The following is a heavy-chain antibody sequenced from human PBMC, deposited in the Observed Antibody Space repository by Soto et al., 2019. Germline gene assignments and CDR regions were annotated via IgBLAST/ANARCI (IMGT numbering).Heavy chain of an antibody. D-gene: IGHD3-3*01. CDR3: ARGSYDFWSGYAIEGLGWFDP. CDR2: ISYDGSNK. Sequence: QVQLVESGGGVVQPGRSLRLSCAASGFTFSSYAMHWVRQAPGKGLEWVAVISYDGSNKYYADSVKGRFTISRDNSKNTLYLQMNSLRAEDTAVYYCARGSYDFWSGYAIEGLGWFDPWGQGTLVTVSS. V-gene: IGHV3-30-3*01. CDR1: GFTFSSYA. J-gene: IGHJ5*02.